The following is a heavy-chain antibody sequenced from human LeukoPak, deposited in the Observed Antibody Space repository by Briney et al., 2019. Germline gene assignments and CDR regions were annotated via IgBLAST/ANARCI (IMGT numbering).Heavy chain of an antibody. D-gene: IGHD2-21*02. CDR2: FYHSGTT. CDR1: GGSISSYY. CDR3: ARLMTVGYFFAMDV. V-gene: IGHV4-59*01. Sequence: SETLSLTCTVSGGSISSYYWSWLRQPPGKGLEWVAYFYHSGTTKYNPSLQRRVTMSLDTSKNQFSLKLSSVTAADTAVYYCARLMTVGYFFAMDVWGQGTTVTVSS. J-gene: IGHJ6*02.